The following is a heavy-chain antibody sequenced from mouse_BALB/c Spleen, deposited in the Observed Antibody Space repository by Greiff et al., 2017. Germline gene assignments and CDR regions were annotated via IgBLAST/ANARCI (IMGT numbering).Heavy chain of an antibody. J-gene: IGHJ4*01. Sequence: EVKLVESGGGLVQPGGSRKLSCAASGFTFSSFGMHWVRQAPEKGLEWVAYISSGSSTIYYADTVKGRFTISRDNTKNTLFLQMTRLRSEDTAMYNCAGGAGYDEGGRGYYAVDYWGQGTSVTVSS. CDR1: GFTFSSFG. D-gene: IGHD2-2*01. V-gene: IGHV5-17*02. CDR3: AGGAGYDEGGRGYYAVDY. CDR2: ISSGSSTI.